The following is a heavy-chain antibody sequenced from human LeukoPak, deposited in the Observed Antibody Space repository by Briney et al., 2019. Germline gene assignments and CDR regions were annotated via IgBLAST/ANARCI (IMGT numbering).Heavy chain of an antibody. CDR3: VRYSNSCYDP. CDR2: ISTDGRGT. CDR1: GFTFNIYA. D-gene: IGHD5-12*01. J-gene: IGHJ5*02. V-gene: IGHV3-64D*06. Sequence: GGSLRLSCSASGFTFNIYAMQWVRQAPGTGLEYVSAISTDGRGTYYADSVKGRFTISRDNSKNALYLQMSSLRPEDTAIYYCVRYSNSCYDPWGQGTLVTVSS.